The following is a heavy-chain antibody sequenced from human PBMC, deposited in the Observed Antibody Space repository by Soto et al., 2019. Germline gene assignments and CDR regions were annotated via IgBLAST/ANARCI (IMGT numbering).Heavy chain of an antibody. CDR1: GFTFSSYS. CDR3: ARACSGGSCCSRRDAFDI. J-gene: IGHJ3*02. D-gene: IGHD2-15*01. CDR2: ISSSSSTI. Sequence: GGSLRLSCAASGFTFSSYSMNWVRQAPGKGLEWVSYISSSSSTIYYADSVKGRFTISRDNAKNSLYLQMNSLRAEDTAVYYCARACSGGSCCSRRDAFDISGQGTMVTVSS. V-gene: IGHV3-48*01.